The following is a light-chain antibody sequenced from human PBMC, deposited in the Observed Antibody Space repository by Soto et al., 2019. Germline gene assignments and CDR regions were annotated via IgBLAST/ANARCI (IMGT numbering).Light chain of an antibody. CDR1: QGIRSD. V-gene: IGKV1-17*01. Sequence: DIQMTQSPSSLSASVGDRITITCRASQGIRSDVGWYQQKQGKVPKRLIYAASNLQSGVPSRFRGSGSWAEFTLTISSLQPEDFATYYCLHHNTYPLTFGGGTKVEIK. CDR3: LHHNTYPLT. J-gene: IGKJ4*01. CDR2: AAS.